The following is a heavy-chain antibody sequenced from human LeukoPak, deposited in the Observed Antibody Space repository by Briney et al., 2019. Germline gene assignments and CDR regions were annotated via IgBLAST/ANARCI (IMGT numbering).Heavy chain of an antibody. Sequence: SETLSLTCAVYGGSFSGYYWSWIRQPPGKGLEWIGEINHSGSTNYNPSLKSRVTISVDTSKNQFSLKLSSVTAADTAVYYCARVGGYYDFWSGYPNPYYYYGMDVWGQGTTVTVSS. CDR1: GGSFSGYY. J-gene: IGHJ6*02. V-gene: IGHV4-34*01. CDR3: ARVGGYYDFWSGYPNPYYYYGMDV. CDR2: INHSGST. D-gene: IGHD3-3*01.